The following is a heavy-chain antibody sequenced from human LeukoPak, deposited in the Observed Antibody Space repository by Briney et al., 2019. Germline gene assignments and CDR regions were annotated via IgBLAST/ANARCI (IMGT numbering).Heavy chain of an antibody. CDR3: AREFNSSSYYYYYMDV. CDR2: ISAYNGNT. Sequence: ASVKVSCKASGYTFTSYGISWVRQAPGQGLEWMGWISAYNGNTNYAHKLQGRVTMTTDTSTSTAYMELRSLRSDDTAVYYCAREFNSSSYYYYYMDVWGKGTTVTVSS. D-gene: IGHD2-15*01. CDR1: GYTFTSYG. V-gene: IGHV1-18*01. J-gene: IGHJ6*03.